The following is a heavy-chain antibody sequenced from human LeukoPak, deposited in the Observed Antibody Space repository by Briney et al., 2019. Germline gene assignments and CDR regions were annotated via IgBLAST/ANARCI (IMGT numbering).Heavy chain of an antibody. Sequence: GGSLRLSCAASGFTFSDYWMSWVRQAPGKGLEWVASIKPDGSETSCLDSVRGRFTISRDNAKNSLFLEMNSLRVEDTAFYYCARGTTTTPIDYYDPWGQGTLVTVSS. CDR2: IKPDGSET. CDR1: GFTFSDYW. CDR3: ARGTTTTPIDYYDP. D-gene: IGHD1-1*01. V-gene: IGHV3-7*01. J-gene: IGHJ5*02.